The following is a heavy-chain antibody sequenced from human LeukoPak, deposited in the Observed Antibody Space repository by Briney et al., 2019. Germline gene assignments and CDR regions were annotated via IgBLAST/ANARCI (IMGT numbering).Heavy chain of an antibody. Sequence: SEALSLTCTVSGVSISSYYWSWIRQPPGKGLEWIGYIYYSGSTNYSPSLKSRVTISLDTSKNQFSLKLSSVTAADTAVYYCARHDGSSWYYAFDVWGQGTMVAVSS. V-gene: IGHV4-59*08. D-gene: IGHD6-13*01. CDR2: IYYSGST. J-gene: IGHJ3*01. CDR1: GVSISSYY. CDR3: ARHDGSSWYYAFDV.